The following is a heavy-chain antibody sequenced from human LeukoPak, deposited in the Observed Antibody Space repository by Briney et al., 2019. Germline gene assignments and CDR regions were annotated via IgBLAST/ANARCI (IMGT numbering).Heavy chain of an antibody. Sequence: GGSLRLSCAASGFIFGSYGMHWVRQAPGKGLEWVAFIRYDGSNKYYADSVKGRFTISRDNSKNTLYLQMNSLRVEDTAVYYCAKDGRLCSSTSCHYYYYYMDVWGKGTTVTVSS. D-gene: IGHD2-2*01. CDR3: AKDGRLCSSTSCHYYYYYMDV. J-gene: IGHJ6*03. CDR1: GFIFGSYG. V-gene: IGHV3-30*02. CDR2: IRYDGSNK.